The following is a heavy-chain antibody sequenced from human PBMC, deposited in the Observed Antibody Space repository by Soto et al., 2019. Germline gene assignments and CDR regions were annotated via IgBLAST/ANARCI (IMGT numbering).Heavy chain of an antibody. CDR1: GFTFSSYG. J-gene: IGHJ3*02. Sequence: QVQLVESGGGVVQPGRSLRLSCAASGFTFSSYGMHWVRQAPGKGLEWVAVIWYDGSNKYYADSVKGRFTISRDNSKNTLYLQMNSLRAEDTAVYYCAREGGTYRRKLFAFDIWGQGTMVTVSS. CDR3: AREGGTYRRKLFAFDI. V-gene: IGHV3-33*01. CDR2: IWYDGSNK. D-gene: IGHD3-16*01.